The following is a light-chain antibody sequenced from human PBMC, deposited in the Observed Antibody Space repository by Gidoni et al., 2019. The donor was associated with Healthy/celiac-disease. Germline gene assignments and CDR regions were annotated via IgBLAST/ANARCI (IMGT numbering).Light chain of an antibody. J-gene: IGKJ1*01. CDR3: QQSYSTPPT. Sequence: DIQMTQSPSSLSASVGDRVTITCRASQSISSYLNWYQQKPGKAPKLLIYAASSLQSGVPSRFSGSGSETDFTLTISSLQPEVFATYYCQQSYSTPPTFGQGTKVEIK. CDR2: AAS. CDR1: QSISSY. V-gene: IGKV1-39*01.